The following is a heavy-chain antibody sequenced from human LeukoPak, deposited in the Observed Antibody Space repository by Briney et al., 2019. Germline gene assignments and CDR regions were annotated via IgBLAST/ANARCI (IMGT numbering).Heavy chain of an antibody. D-gene: IGHD3-22*01. J-gene: IGHJ4*02. CDR3: AKVTGDYYDTSGAFDY. CDR1: GFIFSSYG. Sequence: GGSLRLSCAASGFIFSSYGMHWVRQAPGKGLEWAARIWHDGSNDDYADSVKGRFTISRDNSKNTLYLQMNSLRAEDTAIYYCAKVTGDYYDTSGAFDYWGQGTLVTVSS. V-gene: IGHV3-33*06. CDR2: IWHDGSND.